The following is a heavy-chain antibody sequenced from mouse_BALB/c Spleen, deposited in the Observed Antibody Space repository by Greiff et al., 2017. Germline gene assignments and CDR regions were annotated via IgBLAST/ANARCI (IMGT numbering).Heavy chain of an antibody. D-gene: IGHD1-2*01. Sequence: EVQGVESGGGLVQPGGSRKLSCAASGFTFSSFGMHWVRQAPEKGLEWVAYISSGSSTIYYADTVKGRFTISRDNPKNTLFLQMTSLRSEDTDMYYCARSGTTATVYAMDYWGQGTSVTVSS. V-gene: IGHV5-17*02. CDR3: ARSGTTATVYAMDY. CDR1: GFTFSSFG. CDR2: ISSGSSTI. J-gene: IGHJ4*01.